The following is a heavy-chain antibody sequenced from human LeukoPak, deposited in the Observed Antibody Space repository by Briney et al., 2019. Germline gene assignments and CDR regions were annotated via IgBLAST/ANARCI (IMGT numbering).Heavy chain of an antibody. V-gene: IGHV4-34*01. CDR3: ARGPLVEMATILDY. D-gene: IGHD5-24*01. J-gene: IGHJ4*02. CDR2: INHSGST. CDR1: GGSFSGYY. Sequence: SETLSLTCAVYGGSFSGYYWSWIRQPPGKGLEWIGEINHSGSTNYNPSLKSRVTTSVDTSKNQFSLKLSSVTAADTAVYYCARGPLVEMATILDYWGQGTLVTVSS.